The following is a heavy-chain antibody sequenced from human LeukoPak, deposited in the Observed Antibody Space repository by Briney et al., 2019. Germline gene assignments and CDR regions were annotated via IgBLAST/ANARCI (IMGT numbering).Heavy chain of an antibody. Sequence: GGPLRLSCTASGFTFSDYYMSWIRQAPGKGLEWVSYISSSGSTIYYADSVKGRFTISRDNAKNSLYLQMNSLRAEDTAVYYCARVRYYDSSGSYYMDVWGKGTTVTISS. J-gene: IGHJ6*03. CDR3: ARVRYYDSSGSYYMDV. CDR1: GFTFSDYY. D-gene: IGHD3-22*01. V-gene: IGHV3-11*01. CDR2: ISSSGSTI.